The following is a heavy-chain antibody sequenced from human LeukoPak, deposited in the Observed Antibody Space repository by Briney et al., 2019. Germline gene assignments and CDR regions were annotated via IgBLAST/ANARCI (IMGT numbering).Heavy chain of an antibody. Sequence: ASVKVSCKASGYTFTGYYMHWVRQAPGQGLEWMGWINPNSGGTNYAQKFQGRVNMTRDTSISTAYMKLSRLRSDDTAVYYCARVVANYYYGMDVWGQGTTVTVSS. CDR2: INPNSGGT. D-gene: IGHD2-15*01. CDR1: GYTFTGYY. V-gene: IGHV1-2*02. CDR3: ARVVANYYYGMDV. J-gene: IGHJ6*02.